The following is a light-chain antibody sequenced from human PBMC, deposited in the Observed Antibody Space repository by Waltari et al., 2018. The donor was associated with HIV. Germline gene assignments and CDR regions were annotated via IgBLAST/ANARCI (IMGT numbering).Light chain of an antibody. CDR3: QQFNSYPRLT. CDR1: QGISSA. Sequence: AIQLTQSPSSLSASVGDRVTITCRASQGISSALAWYQQKPGKAPKLLIYDASSLESGVPSRSSGSGSGTDFTLTISSLQPEDFATYYCQQFNSYPRLTFGGGTKVEIK. CDR2: DAS. J-gene: IGKJ4*01. V-gene: IGKV1-13*02.